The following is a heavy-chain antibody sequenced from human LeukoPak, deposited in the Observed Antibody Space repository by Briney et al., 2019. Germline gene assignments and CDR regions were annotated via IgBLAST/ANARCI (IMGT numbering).Heavy chain of an antibody. CDR1: GFTFSSYW. Sequence: GGSLRLSCAASGFTFSSYWMHWVRQVPGKGLVWVSRINSGGSSTSHADSVKGRFTISRDNAKNTLYLQMNSLRAEDTAVYYCARGGDYPFDYWGQGTLVTVSS. CDR3: ARGGDYPFDY. CDR2: INSGGSST. D-gene: IGHD4-17*01. V-gene: IGHV3-74*01. J-gene: IGHJ4*02.